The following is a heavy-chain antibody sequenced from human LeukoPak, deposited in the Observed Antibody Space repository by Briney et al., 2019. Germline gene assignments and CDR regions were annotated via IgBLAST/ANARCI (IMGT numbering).Heavy chain of an antibody. CDR1: GFTFSSYS. CDR2: ISSRSSTI. V-gene: IGHV3-48*02. D-gene: IGHD2-15*01. Sequence: GGSLRLSCAAYGFTFSSYSMNWVRQAPGKGLEWVSYISSRSSTIYYADSVKGRFTISRDNAKNSLYLQMNSLRDEDTAVYYCARTAAGYYGLDVWGQGTTVTVSS. J-gene: IGHJ6*02. CDR3: ARTAAGYYGLDV.